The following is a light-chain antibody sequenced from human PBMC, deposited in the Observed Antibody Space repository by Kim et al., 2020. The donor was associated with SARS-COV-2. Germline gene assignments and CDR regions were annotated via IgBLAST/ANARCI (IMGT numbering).Light chain of an antibody. J-gene: IGLJ3*02. V-gene: IGLV1-47*01. CDR3: VAWDDSLTGWV. Sequence: QSVLTQPPSVSETPGQSVTISCSGSGSNIGSNFVYWYQQLPGTAPKLLIYRHNPRPSGVPDRFSGSRSGSSASLAISGLRSEDEADYYCVAWDDSLTGWVFGGGTQLTVL. CDR2: RHN. CDR1: GSNIGSNF.